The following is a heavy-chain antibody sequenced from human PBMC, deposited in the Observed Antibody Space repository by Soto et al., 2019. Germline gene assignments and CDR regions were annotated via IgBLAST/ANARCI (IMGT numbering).Heavy chain of an antibody. Sequence: SETLSLTCAVSGGSISSGGYSWSWIRQPPGKGLEWIGYIYQSGTTYYNPSLKSRVTISVDRSKKQFSLKLSSVTAADTAVYYCARHPGYYDILTGYTTYYFDSWGQGILVTVSS. CDR1: GGSISSGGYS. D-gene: IGHD3-9*01. V-gene: IGHV4-30-2*01. J-gene: IGHJ4*02. CDR3: ARHPGYYDILTGYTTYYFDS. CDR2: IYQSGTT.